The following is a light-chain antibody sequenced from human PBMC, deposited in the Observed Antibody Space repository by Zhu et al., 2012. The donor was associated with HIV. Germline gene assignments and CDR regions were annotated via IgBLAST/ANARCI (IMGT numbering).Light chain of an antibody. CDR1: QVVNSNY. CDR2: GAS. J-gene: IGKJ1*01. V-gene: IGKV3-20*01. CDR3: QQFGSSPPT. Sequence: EIVLTQSPGTLSLPLGETATLSCRTSQVVNSNYLAWYQQKPGQAPRPVIYGASTRAAGIPDRFSGSGSGTDFTLTISRLEPEDFAVYSCQQFGSSPPTFGQGTKVE.